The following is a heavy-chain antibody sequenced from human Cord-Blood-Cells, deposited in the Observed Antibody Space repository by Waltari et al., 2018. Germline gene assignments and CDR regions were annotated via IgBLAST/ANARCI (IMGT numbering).Heavy chain of an antibody. D-gene: IGHD6-13*01. CDR3: ATYSSSWNRGYFDL. Sequence: QLQLQESGSGLVKPSQTLSLTCAVSGGSISSGGYSWSWIRPPPGKGPEWIGYIYHSGSTYYNPCLKSRVTISLDRSKNQFALKLSSVTAADTAVYYCATYSSSWNRGYFDLWGRGTLVTVSS. CDR1: GGSISSGGYS. J-gene: IGHJ2*01. CDR2: IYHSGST. V-gene: IGHV4-30-2*01.